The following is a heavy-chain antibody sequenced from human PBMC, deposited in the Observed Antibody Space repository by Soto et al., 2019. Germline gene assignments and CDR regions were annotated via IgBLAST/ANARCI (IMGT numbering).Heavy chain of an antibody. D-gene: IGHD3-10*01. CDR2: IYYSGGT. CDR1: GGSISNSANH. V-gene: IGHV4-31*01. CDR3: AKGVRGVPNWFDP. Sequence: QVQLQESGPGLVRPSQTLSLSCTVSGGSISNSANHWSWIRQHPGEGLEWIGYIYYSGGTYYSPAIKGQVTMSIDASKNQFSLKLSSVTAADTAVYYCAKGVRGVPNWFDPWGQGTLVTVSS. J-gene: IGHJ5*02.